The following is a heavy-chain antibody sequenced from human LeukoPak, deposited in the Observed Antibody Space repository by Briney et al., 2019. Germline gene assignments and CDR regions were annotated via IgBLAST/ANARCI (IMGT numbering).Heavy chain of an antibody. CDR3: GKGDSSAIHHIDH. D-gene: IGHD3-22*01. Sequence: SLRLSCATSGFSLDDYAMHWVRQAPGKGLEWVSGISWNSGNIGYADSVKGRFTISRDNAKNSLYVQMNSLRAEDTALYYCGKGDSSAIHHIDHWGQGTLVTVSS. CDR2: ISWNSGNI. V-gene: IGHV3-9*01. CDR1: GFSLDDYA. J-gene: IGHJ4*02.